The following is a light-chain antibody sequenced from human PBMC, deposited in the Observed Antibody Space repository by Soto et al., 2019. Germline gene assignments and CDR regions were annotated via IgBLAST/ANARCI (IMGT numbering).Light chain of an antibody. J-gene: IGKJ4*01. CDR1: QGISSY. Sequence: AIRMTQSPSSFSASTGDRVTITCRASQGISSYLAWYQQKPGKAPKLLIYAASTLQSGVPSRFSGSGSGTNFTLTISCLQSEDFATYYCKQYYSYPTFGGGTKV. CDR2: AAS. V-gene: IGKV1-8*01. CDR3: KQYYSYPT.